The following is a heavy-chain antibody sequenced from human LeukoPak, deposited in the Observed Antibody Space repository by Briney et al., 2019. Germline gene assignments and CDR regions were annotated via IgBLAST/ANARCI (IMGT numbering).Heavy chain of an antibody. CDR1: GGSFSGYY. Sequence: SETLSLTCAVYGGSFSGYYWSWIRQPPGKGLEWIGEINHSGSTNYNPSLKSRVTISVDTSKNQFSLKLSSVTAADTAVYYCARGPARGYSYGLINAFDIWGQGTMVAVSS. V-gene: IGHV4-34*01. D-gene: IGHD5-18*01. CDR3: ARGPARGYSYGLINAFDI. J-gene: IGHJ3*02. CDR2: INHSGST.